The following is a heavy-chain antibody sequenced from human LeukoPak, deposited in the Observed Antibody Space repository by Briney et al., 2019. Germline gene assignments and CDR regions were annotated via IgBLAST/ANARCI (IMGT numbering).Heavy chain of an antibody. CDR2: ISYDGSNK. D-gene: IGHD1-26*01. V-gene: IGHV3-30*04. CDR1: GFTFSSYA. CDR3: AKDLLEATTDPVFFDY. Sequence: GGSLRLSCAASGFTFSSYAMHWVRQAPGKGLEWVAVISYDGSNKYYADSVKGRFTISRDNSKNTLYLQMNSLRAEDTAVYYCAKDLLEATTDPVFFDYWGQGTLVTVSS. J-gene: IGHJ4*02.